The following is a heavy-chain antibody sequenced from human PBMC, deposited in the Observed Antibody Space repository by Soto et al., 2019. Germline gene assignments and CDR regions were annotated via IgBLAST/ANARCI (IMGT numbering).Heavy chain of an antibody. CDR2: IYSGGST. J-gene: IGHJ6*02. CDR1: GFTVSGNY. V-gene: IGHV3-53*01. CDR3: ARDRGVSPPNYYYYGMDV. D-gene: IGHD3-10*01. Sequence: GSLRLSCAASGFTVSGNYMSWVRQAPGKGLEWVSVIYSGGSTYYADSVKGRFTISRDNSKNTLYLQMNSLRAEDTAVYYCARDRGVSPPNYYYYGMDVWGQGTTVTVSS.